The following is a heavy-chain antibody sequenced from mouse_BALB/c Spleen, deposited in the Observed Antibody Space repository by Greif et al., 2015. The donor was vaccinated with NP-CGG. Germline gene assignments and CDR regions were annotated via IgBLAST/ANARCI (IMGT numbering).Heavy chain of an antibody. Sequence: EVKVVESGGGLVKPGGSLKLSCAASGFTFIDYYMYWVRQTPEKRLEWVATISDGGSYTYYPDSVKGRFTISRDNAKNNLYLQMSSLKSEDTAMYYCARDYYGSSYAMDYWGQGTSVTVSS. V-gene: IGHV5-4*02. CDR1: GFTFIDYY. J-gene: IGHJ4*01. CDR3: ARDYYGSSYAMDY. CDR2: ISDGGSYT. D-gene: IGHD1-1*01.